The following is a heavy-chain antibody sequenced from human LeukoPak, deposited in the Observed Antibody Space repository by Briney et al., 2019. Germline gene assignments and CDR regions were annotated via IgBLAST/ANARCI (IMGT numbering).Heavy chain of an antibody. V-gene: IGHV3-7*01. CDR1: GFMFSTSW. CDR2: IRRDGTGK. Sequence: GGSLRLSCAASGFMFSTSWMTWVRQAPGKGLEWVANIRRDGTGKNYLDSVTGRFTVSRDNAKNSLYLQMNSLRAEDTAVYFCARDFNPFCGDNCYIDAFDICGQGTMVTVSS. D-gene: IGHD2-21*01. J-gene: IGHJ3*02. CDR3: ARDFNPFCGDNCYIDAFDI.